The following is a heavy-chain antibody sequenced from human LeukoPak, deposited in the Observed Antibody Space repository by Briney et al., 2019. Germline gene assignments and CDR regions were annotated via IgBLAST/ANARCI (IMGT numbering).Heavy chain of an antibody. CDR3: AREVRYYGEGVVDY. D-gene: IGHD3-22*01. CDR2: ISSSSSYI. Sequence: PGGSLRLSCAASGFTFSNYSMNWVRQAPGKGLEWVSSISSSSSYIYYAASVKGRFTISRDNAKNTLYLQMNSLRAEDTAVYYCAREVRYYGEGVVDYWGQGTLVTVSS. J-gene: IGHJ4*02. CDR1: GFTFSNYS. V-gene: IGHV3-21*01.